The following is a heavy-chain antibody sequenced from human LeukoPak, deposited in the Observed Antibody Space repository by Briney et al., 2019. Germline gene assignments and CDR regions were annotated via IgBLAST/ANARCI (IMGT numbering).Heavy chain of an antibody. Sequence: GGSLRLSCAASGFTFDDYAMHRVRQAPGKGLEWVSVISGSGGDTYYADSVKGRFTISRDNSKNTLYLQMNSLRAEDTAVYYCARDARDGYGGNPFDYWGQGTLVTVSS. CDR2: ISGSGGDT. D-gene: IGHD4-23*01. J-gene: IGHJ4*02. CDR3: ARDARDGYGGNPFDY. CDR1: GFTFDDYA. V-gene: IGHV3-23*01.